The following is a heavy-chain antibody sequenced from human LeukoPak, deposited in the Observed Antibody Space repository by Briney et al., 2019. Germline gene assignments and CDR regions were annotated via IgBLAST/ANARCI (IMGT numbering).Heavy chain of an antibody. CDR1: GGSISSSNYY. V-gene: IGHV4-61*02. CDR2: IYTSGST. D-gene: IGHD3-16*01. J-gene: IGHJ6*03. CDR3: ARQVGRGTQIYYMDV. Sequence: SETLSLTCTVSGGSISSSNYYWNWIRQPAGKGLEWIGRIYTSGSTNYNPSLKSRLTISLDTSKNPFSLKLTSVTAADTAVYYCARQVGRGTQIYYMDVWGKGTTVTVSS.